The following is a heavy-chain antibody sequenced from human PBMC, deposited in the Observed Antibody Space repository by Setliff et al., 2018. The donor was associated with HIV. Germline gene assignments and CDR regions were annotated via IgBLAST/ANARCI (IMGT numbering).Heavy chain of an antibody. CDR1: GFTVSSNY. CDR3: ARGPTGTSYYYYYMDV. V-gene: IGHV3-21*01. D-gene: IGHD1-1*01. CDR2: ISTSSGYI. J-gene: IGHJ6*03. Sequence: GGSLRLSCAASGFTVSSNYMKWVRQAPGTGLEWVSSISTSSGYIYYADSVKGRFTISRDNAKNSLYLQMNSLRAEDTAVYYCARGPTGTSYYYYYMDVWGKGTTVTVSS.